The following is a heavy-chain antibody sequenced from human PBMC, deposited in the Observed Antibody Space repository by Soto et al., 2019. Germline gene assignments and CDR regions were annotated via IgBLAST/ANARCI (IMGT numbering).Heavy chain of an antibody. J-gene: IGHJ5*02. V-gene: IGHV4-39*01. CDR2: IYYSGST. Sequence: SETLSLTCTVSGGSISSSSYYWGWIRQPPGKELEWIGAIYYSGSTYDNPSLKSRVTVSVDTSKNQFSLKLSSVTAADTAVYYCARLRYDSSGYYWFDPWGQGTLVTVSS. CDR1: GGSISSSSYY. CDR3: ARLRYDSSGYYWFDP. D-gene: IGHD3-22*01.